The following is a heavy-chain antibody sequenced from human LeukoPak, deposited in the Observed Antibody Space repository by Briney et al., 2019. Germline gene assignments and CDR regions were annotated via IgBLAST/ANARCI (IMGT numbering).Heavy chain of an antibody. D-gene: IGHD3-3*01. CDR2: IYYSGST. Sequence: SETLSLTCTVSGGSISSSSYYWGWIRQPPGKGLEWIGSIYYSGSTNYNPSLKSRVTISVDTSKNQFSLKLSSVTAADTAVYYCARGPFTPSPLEWLFRARRAKDAFDIWGQGTMVTVSS. J-gene: IGHJ3*02. V-gene: IGHV4-39*07. CDR1: GGSISSSSYY. CDR3: ARGPFTPSPLEWLFRARRAKDAFDI.